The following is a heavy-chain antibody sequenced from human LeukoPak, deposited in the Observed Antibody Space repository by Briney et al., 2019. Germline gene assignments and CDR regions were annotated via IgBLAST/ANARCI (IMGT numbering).Heavy chain of an antibody. CDR2: INSDGSST. V-gene: IGHV3-74*01. CDR3: ARASIAAAGIDY. CDR1: GFTFSSYW. D-gene: IGHD6-13*01. Sequence: PGGSLRLSCAASGFTFSSYWMHWVRQAPGKGLVWVSRINSDGSSTSYADSVKGRFTNSRDNAKNTLYLQMNSLRAEDTAVYYCARASIAAAGIDYWGQGTLVTVSS. J-gene: IGHJ4*02.